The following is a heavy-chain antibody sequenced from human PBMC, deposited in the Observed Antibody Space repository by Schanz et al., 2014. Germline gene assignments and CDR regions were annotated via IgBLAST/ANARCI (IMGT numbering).Heavy chain of an antibody. CDR1: GGTFSSFG. CDR3: ARAKRFGDMDV. Sequence: QILLVQPGPEVKKPGSSVKVSCKASGGTFSSFGINWVRQAPGQGLEWMGRIIPSLGLAKYEQKFQDKVTITADTSTTTAYMELSGLRSEDTAVYYCARAKRFGDMDVWGQGTTVTVSS. J-gene: IGHJ6*02. CDR2: IIPSLGLA. D-gene: IGHD3-10*01. V-gene: IGHV1-69*04.